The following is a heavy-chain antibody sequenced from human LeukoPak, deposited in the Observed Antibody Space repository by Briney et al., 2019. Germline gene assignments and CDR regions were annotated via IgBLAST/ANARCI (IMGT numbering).Heavy chain of an antibody. CDR2: FGTRSTSI. J-gene: IGHJ1*01. CDR3: ARERSGAYPEH. CDR1: GFTFSGYS. D-gene: IGHD7-27*01. Sequence: PGGSLRLSCTASGFTFSGYSMNWIRQAPGKGLEWVSSFGTRSTSIYHAGSVKGRFAISRDNAKNSLYLQMNSLTAEDTAVYYCARERSGAYPEHWGQGTLVTVSS. V-gene: IGHV3-21*04.